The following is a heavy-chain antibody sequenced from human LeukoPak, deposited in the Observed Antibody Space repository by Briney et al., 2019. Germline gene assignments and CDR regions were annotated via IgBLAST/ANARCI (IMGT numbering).Heavy chain of an antibody. D-gene: IGHD5-18*01. CDR2: IYHSGST. V-gene: IGHV4-4*02. CDR1: GGSISSSNW. Sequence: SETLSLTCAVSGGSISSSNWWSWVRQPPGKGLEWIGEIYHSGSTNYNPSLKSRVTISVDTSKNQFSLKLSSVTAADTAVYYCARFAGGYSYGYIDYWGQGTLVTVSS. J-gene: IGHJ4*02. CDR3: ARFAGGYSYGYIDY.